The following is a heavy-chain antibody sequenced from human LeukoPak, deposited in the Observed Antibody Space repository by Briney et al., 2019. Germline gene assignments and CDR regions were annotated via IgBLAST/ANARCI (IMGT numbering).Heavy chain of an antibody. D-gene: IGHD6-13*01. J-gene: IGHJ6*03. CDR2: ISAYNGNT. CDR1: GGTFSSYA. Sequence: ASVKVSCKASGGTFSSYAISWVRQAPGQGLEWMGWISAYNGNTNYAQKLQGRVTMTTDTSTSTAYMELRSLRSDDTAVYYCARRTRIAAPPDAGYYYYMDVWGKGTTVTVSS. CDR3: ARRTRIAAPPDAGYYYYMDV. V-gene: IGHV1-18*01.